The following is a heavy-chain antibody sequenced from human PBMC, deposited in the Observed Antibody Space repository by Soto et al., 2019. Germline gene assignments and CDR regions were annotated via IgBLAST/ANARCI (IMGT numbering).Heavy chain of an antibody. V-gene: IGHV3-53*05. CDR1: GFSVTSNY. CDR3: ARESGSPVTYHYSYGMDV. D-gene: IGHD4-17*01. CDR2: MYSNGHT. J-gene: IGHJ6*02. Sequence: EVQLVETGGGLIQPGGSLRLSCVASGFSVTSNYMTWVRQAPGKGPEWVSVMYSNGHTYYADSVEGRFTISRDRSSNTLYLQMTSQRREDTAVYYCARESGSPVTYHYSYGMDVWGQGTTVTVSS.